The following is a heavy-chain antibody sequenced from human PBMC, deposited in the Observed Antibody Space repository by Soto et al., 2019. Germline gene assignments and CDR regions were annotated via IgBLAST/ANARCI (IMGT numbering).Heavy chain of an antibody. CDR1: GGSISSGPYS. CDR2: FHYSGRT. D-gene: IGHD2-2*01. Sequence: LETLSLTCSVSGGSISSGPYSWGWIRQPPGKGLEWIGTFHYSGRTYYSPSLESRVTISVDTSKNQFSLKVSSVTAADTAVFYCARLAGYCSGTSCYGYYGMDVWGQGTKVTVSS. CDR3: ARLAGYCSGTSCYGYYGMDV. J-gene: IGHJ6*02. V-gene: IGHV4-39*01.